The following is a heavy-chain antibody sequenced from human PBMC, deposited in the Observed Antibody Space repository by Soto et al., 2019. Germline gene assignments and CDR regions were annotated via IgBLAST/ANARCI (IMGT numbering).Heavy chain of an antibody. CDR1: GGSLSSSSYY. V-gene: IGHV4-39*01. Sequence: QLQLHESGPGLVKPSETLSLTCTVSGGSLSSSSYYRGWIRQPPGKGLEWIGSIYYSGSTYYTPSLERRRTIAVDTSKNQFSLKMSSVPAADTAVYYCATSSLGYYYGMDVWGQGTTVTVSS. CDR3: ATSSLGYYYGMDV. D-gene: IGHD2-2*01. J-gene: IGHJ6*02. CDR2: IYYSGST.